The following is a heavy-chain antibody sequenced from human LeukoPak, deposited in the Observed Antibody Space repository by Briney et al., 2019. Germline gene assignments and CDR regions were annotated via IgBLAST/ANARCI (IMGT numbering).Heavy chain of an antibody. J-gene: IGHJ4*02. D-gene: IGHD6-13*01. CDR2: IKQDGSEK. Sequence: GGSLRLSCAASAFTFSSYWMTWVRQAPGKGLEWVANIKQDGSEKYYVDSGKGRFTISRDNAKNSLYLQMNSLRAEDTAVYYCARGFIAAAWGSYYFDYWGQGTLVTVSS. CDR1: AFTFSSYW. CDR3: ARGFIAAAWGSYYFDY. V-gene: IGHV3-7*03.